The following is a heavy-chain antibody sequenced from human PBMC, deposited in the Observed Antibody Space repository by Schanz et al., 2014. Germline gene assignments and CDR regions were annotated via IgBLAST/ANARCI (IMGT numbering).Heavy chain of an antibody. J-gene: IGHJ6*03. CDR3: ATVSYDFWSGKDYYSFHMDV. V-gene: IGHV4-31*02. Sequence: SGGYYWNWIRQHPGKGLEWIGYIYDSGNTYYNPSLKSRVTISVDTSKNQFSLKLNSVTAADTAVYYCATVSYDFWSGKDYYSFHMDVWGKGTTVTVSS. CDR2: IYDSGNT. D-gene: IGHD3-3*01. CDR1: SGGYY.